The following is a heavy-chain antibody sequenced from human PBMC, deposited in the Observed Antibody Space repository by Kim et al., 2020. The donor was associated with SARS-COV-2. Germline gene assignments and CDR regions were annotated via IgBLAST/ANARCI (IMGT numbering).Heavy chain of an antibody. J-gene: IGHJ5*02. Sequence: SETLSLTCTVSGCSISSSSYYWGWIRQPSGKGLEWIGSIYYSGCTYYNPSLKTRVTITVDTSKNQFSLKLSSVTAADTAVYYCAGQAGEFPVRVNWFDPWGQGTLVTVSS. D-gene: IGHD6-19*01. CDR1: GCSISSSSYY. CDR2: IYYSGCT. CDR3: AGQAGEFPVRVNWFDP. V-gene: IGHV4-39*01.